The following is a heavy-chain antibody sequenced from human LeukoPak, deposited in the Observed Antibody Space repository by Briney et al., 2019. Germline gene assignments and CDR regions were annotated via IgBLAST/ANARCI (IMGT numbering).Heavy chain of an antibody. V-gene: IGHV4-59*01. CDR2: IYYSGST. J-gene: IGHJ4*02. Sequence: SETLSLTCTVSGGSISSYYWSWIRQPPGKGLEWIGYIYYSGSTNYNPSLKSRATISVDTSKNQFSLKLSSVTAADTAVYYCARGGARGVMVDYWGQGTLVTVSS. CDR3: ARGGARGVMVDY. D-gene: IGHD3-10*01. CDR1: GGSISSYY.